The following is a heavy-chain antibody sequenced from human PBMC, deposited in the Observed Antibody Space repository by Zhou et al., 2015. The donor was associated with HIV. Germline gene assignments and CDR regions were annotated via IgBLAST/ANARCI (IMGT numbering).Heavy chain of an antibody. CDR2: MNPNSGNT. D-gene: IGHD3-3*01. V-gene: IGHV1-8*01. Sequence: QVQLVQSGAEVKKPGASVKVSCKASGYTFTSYDINWVRQATGQGLEWMGWMNPNSGNTGYAQKFQGRVTMTRNTSITTAYMELSSLRSEDTAVYYCARGGAGKDYTNSQNWFRPLGPGNPGHRLL. CDR3: ARGGAGKDYTNSQNWFRP. CDR1: GYTFTSYD. J-gene: IGHJ5*02.